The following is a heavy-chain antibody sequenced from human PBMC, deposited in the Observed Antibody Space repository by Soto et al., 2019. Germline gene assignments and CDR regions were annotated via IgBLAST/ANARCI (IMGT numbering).Heavy chain of an antibody. CDR1: GASVSSYF. CDR2: IYNSGCT. Sequence: SETLSLTCTVSGASVSSYFWSWVRQPPGKGLEWIGYIYNSGCTNYNPSLKSRVSISLDTSDKDFSLRLTSLTAADTAVYYCVRGRSGWSSGHGLGVWGQGNTVTVSS. J-gene: IGHJ6*02. V-gene: IGHV4-59*02. CDR3: VRGRSGWSSGHGLGV. D-gene: IGHD6-19*01.